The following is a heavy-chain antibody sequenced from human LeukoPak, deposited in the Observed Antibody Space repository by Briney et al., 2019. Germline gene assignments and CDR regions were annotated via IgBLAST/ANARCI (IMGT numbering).Heavy chain of an antibody. CDR2: IYPGDSDT. CDR3: ARREVVTAMYDAFDI. J-gene: IGHJ3*02. D-gene: IGHD2-21*02. Sequence: GESLKISCKGSGYRFISYWIGWVRQMPGKGLEWMGIIYPGDSDTRYSPSFQGQVTISADKSISTAYLQWSSLKASDTAMYYCARREVVTAMYDAFDIWGQGTMVTVSS. V-gene: IGHV5-51*01. CDR1: GYRFISYW.